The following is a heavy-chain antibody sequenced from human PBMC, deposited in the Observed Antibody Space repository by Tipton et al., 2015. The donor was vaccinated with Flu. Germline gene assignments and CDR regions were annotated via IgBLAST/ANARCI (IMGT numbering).Heavy chain of an antibody. Sequence: TLSLTCTVSGGSISSYYWSWIRQPAGKVLEWIWRIYTSGSTNYNPSLKSRVTMSVDTSKNQFSLKLRSVTAADTAVYYCARDGDDDFWSGYRQADYYGMDVWGQGTTVTVSS. D-gene: IGHD3-3*01. J-gene: IGHJ6*02. CDR2: IYTSGST. CDR3: ARDGDDDFWSGYRQADYYGMDV. V-gene: IGHV4-4*07. CDR1: GGSISSYY.